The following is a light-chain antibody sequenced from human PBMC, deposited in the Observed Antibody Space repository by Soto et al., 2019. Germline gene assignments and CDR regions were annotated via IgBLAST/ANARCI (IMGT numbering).Light chain of an antibody. V-gene: IGKV1-5*01. Sequence: DIQMTQSPSTLSASVGDRVTITCRASQSISRWLAWYQQKPGKAPKVLIYDASSLGSGVPSRFSGSGSETEFTLTISSVQPEDPATYYCQQYKTHCTFGPGTKVDIK. CDR1: QSISRW. J-gene: IGKJ1*01. CDR2: DAS. CDR3: QQYKTHCT.